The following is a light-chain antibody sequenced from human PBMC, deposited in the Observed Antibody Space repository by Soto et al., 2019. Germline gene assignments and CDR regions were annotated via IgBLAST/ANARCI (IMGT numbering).Light chain of an antibody. Sequence: ETVMTQSPATLSVSPGETATLSCRASQSVSISLAWYQQKPGQAPRLLIYGASTRATGIPVRFSGSGSGTAFTLTISSLQSEDIALYHCQQYSNWPITFGQGTRLEIK. J-gene: IGKJ5*01. CDR1: QSVSIS. V-gene: IGKV3-15*01. CDR3: QQYSNWPIT. CDR2: GAS.